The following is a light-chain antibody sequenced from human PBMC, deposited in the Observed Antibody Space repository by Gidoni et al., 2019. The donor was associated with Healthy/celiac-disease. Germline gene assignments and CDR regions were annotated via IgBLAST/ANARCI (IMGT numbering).Light chain of an antibody. CDR2: AAS. V-gene: IGKV1-39*01. Sequence: DIQMTQSPSSLSASVGDRVTITCRASQSISSYLNWYQQKPGKAPKLLIYAASSLQSGGPSRFSGSGSWTDFTLTISSLQPEDFATYYCQQSYSTPHMYTFGQGTKLEIK. CDR3: QQSYSTPHMYT. CDR1: QSISSY. J-gene: IGKJ2*01.